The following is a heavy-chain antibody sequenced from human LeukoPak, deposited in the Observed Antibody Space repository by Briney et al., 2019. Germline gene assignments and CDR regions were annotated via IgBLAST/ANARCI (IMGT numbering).Heavy chain of an antibody. CDR3: AKDIATMVQGAVDY. D-gene: IGHD3-10*01. J-gene: IGHJ4*02. CDR1: GITFDDYA. CDR2: ISWNSGSI. Sequence: QPGGSLRRSCAASGITFDDYASHWVRQAPGKGLEWVSGISWNSGSIGYADSVKGRFTISRDNAKNSLYLQMNSLKAVKMALYYCAKDIATMVQGAVDYWVQGTMVTVSS. V-gene: IGHV3-9*03.